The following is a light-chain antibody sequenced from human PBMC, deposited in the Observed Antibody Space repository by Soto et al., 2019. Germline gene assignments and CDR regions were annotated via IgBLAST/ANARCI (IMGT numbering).Light chain of an antibody. V-gene: IGKV3-20*01. CDR1: QSVNNNY. CDR3: HQYGSSPLT. J-gene: IGKJ3*01. CDR2: GAS. Sequence: EIVLTQSPGTLSLSPGERATLSCRSSQSVNNNYLAWYQHKPGQAPRLLIYGASSRATGFPDRFSGSGSGTDFTLTISGLEPEDFAVYYCHQYGSSPLTFGPGTKVDI.